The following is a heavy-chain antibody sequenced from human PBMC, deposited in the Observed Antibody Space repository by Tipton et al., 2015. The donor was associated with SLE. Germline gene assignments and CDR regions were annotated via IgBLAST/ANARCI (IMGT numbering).Heavy chain of an antibody. J-gene: IGHJ3*02. CDR1: GGSISSYY. V-gene: IGHV4-59*01. D-gene: IGHD2-15*01. CDR2: LYYSGST. CDR3: ARDEGSWDAFDI. Sequence: TLSLTCTVSGGSISSYYWSWIRRPPGRGLEWIGYLYYSGSTNYNPSLKSRVTISVDTSNNQFSLKLSSVTAADTAVYYFARDEGSWDAFDIWGQGTMVTVSS.